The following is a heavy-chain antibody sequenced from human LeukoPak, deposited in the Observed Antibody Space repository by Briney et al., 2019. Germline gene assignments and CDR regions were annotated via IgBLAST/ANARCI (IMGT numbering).Heavy chain of an antibody. CDR2: INHSGST. CDR1: GGSFSDYY. D-gene: IGHD6-19*01. V-gene: IGHV4-34*01. J-gene: IGHJ4*02. CDR3: ARSQWLVPFDY. Sequence: SETLSLTCAVYGGSFSDYYWSWIRQPPGKGLEWIGEINHSGSTNYNPSLKSRVTISVDTSKNQFSLKLSSVTAADTAVYYCARSQWLVPFDYWGQGTLVTVSS.